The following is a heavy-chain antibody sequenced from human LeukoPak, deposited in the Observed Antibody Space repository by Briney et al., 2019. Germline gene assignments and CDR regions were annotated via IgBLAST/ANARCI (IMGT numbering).Heavy chain of an antibody. CDR1: GYTFTSYG. CDR2: ISAYNGNT. Sequence: GASVKVSCKASGYTFTSYGISWVRQAPGQGLEWMGWISAYNGNTNYAQKLQGRVTMTTDTSTSTAYTELRSLRSDDTAVYYCARDLRAAAGSFDYWGQGTLVTVSS. V-gene: IGHV1-18*01. J-gene: IGHJ4*02. CDR3: ARDLRAAAGSFDY. D-gene: IGHD6-13*01.